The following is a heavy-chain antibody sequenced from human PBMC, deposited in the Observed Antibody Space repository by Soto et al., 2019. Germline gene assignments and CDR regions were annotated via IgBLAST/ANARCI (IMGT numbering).Heavy chain of an antibody. CDR3: AKDLGNLVVPAAIPGHFYYYYGMDV. CDR2: ISGSGGST. J-gene: IGHJ6*02. V-gene: IGHV3-23*01. Sequence: GGSLRLSCAASGFTFSSYAMSWVRQAPGKGLEWVSAISGSGGSTYYADSVKGRFTISRDNSKNTLHLQMNSLRAEDTAVYYCAKDLGNLVVPAAIPGHFYYYYGMDVWGQGTTVTVSS. CDR1: GFTFSSYA. D-gene: IGHD2-2*02.